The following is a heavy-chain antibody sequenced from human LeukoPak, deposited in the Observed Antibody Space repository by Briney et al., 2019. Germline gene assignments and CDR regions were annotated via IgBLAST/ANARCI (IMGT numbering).Heavy chain of an antibody. CDR3: ATLQGRQYYYYGMDV. CDR1: GYTFTSYD. V-gene: IGHV1-69*13. Sequence: SVKVSCKASGYTFTSYDINWVRQATGQGLEWMGGIIPIFGTANYAQKFQGRVTITADESTSTAYMELSSLRSEDTAVYYCATLQGRQYYYYGMDVWGQGTTVTVSS. J-gene: IGHJ6*02. CDR2: IIPIFGTA.